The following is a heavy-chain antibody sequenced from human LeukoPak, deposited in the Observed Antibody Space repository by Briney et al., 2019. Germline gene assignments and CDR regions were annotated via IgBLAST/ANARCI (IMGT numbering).Heavy chain of an antibody. Sequence: SGTLSLTCTVSGDSINSLDLWSWVRQPPGKGLEWIGEMYLSGTIHSNPSVKSRVTISIDKSKNQFFLNLSSVTAADTAVYYCAGLVGRYSSGLYYYYFDYWGQGTLVTVSS. CDR2: MYLSGTI. CDR3: AGLVGRYSSGLYYYYFDY. J-gene: IGHJ4*02. D-gene: IGHD3-22*01. CDR1: GDSINSLDL. V-gene: IGHV4-4*02.